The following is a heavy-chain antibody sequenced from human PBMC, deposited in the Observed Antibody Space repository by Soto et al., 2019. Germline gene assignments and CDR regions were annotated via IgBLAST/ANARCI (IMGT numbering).Heavy chain of an antibody. Sequence: QVQLQQWGAGLLKPSETLSLTCAVYGGSFSGYYWSWIRQPPGKGLEWIGEINHSGSTNYNPSLKGRVTISVDTSKNQFSLKLSSVTAADTAVYYCARGRIAARPGYFDYWGQGTLVTVSS. CDR1: GGSFSGYY. CDR3: ARGRIAARPGYFDY. CDR2: INHSGST. D-gene: IGHD6-6*01. V-gene: IGHV4-34*01. J-gene: IGHJ4*02.